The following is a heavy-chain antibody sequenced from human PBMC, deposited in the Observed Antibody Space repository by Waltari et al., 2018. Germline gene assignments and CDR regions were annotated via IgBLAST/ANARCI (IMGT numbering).Heavy chain of an antibody. V-gene: IGHV4-39*07. D-gene: IGHD3-22*01. CDR3: ARVNYYDSSGLDY. CDR1: GGHISSRSYY. CDR2: NYYSGRT. J-gene: IGHJ4*02. Sequence: QLKLQDSGPGLVNPSEPLPLPYTVSGGHISSRSYYWGWIRQPQGKGLEWIGSNYYSGRTYFNPSLKSRVTISVDTSKNQFSLKLGSVTAADTAVYYCARVNYYDSSGLDYWGQGTLVTVSS.